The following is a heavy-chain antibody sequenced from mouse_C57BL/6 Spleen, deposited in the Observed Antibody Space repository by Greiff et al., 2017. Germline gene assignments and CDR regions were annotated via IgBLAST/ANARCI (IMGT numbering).Heavy chain of an antibody. Sequence: VMLVESGPGLVAPSQSLSFTCTVSGFSLTSYGVHWVRQPPGKGLEWLVVIWSDGSTTYNSALESGLSISKDNSKSQVVLKVNSLQTDDTAMYYCAGKGGGGYAMDYWGQGTSVTVSS. J-gene: IGHJ4*01. CDR1: GFSLTSYG. V-gene: IGHV2-6*02. CDR3: AGKGGGGYAMDY. CDR2: IWSDGST.